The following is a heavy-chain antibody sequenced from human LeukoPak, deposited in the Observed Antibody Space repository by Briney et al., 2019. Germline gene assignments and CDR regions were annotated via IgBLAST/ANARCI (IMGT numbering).Heavy chain of an antibody. CDR2: ISSSSSYT. CDR1: GFTFSDYY. V-gene: IGHV3-11*06. CDR3: ARDPRGGTLDY. D-gene: IGHD3-10*01. Sequence: PGGSLRLSCAASGFTFSDYYISWIRQAPGKGLEWVSYISSSSSYTNYADSVKGRFTISRDNAKNSLYLQMNSLRAEDTAVYYCARDPRGGTLDYWGQGTLVTVSS. J-gene: IGHJ4*02.